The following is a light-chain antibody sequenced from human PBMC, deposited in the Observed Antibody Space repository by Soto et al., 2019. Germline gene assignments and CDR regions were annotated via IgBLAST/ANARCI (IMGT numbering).Light chain of an antibody. V-gene: IGLV1-40*01. J-gene: IGLJ2*01. CDR2: GIT. Sequence: QSVLTQPPSVSGSPGQRVTISCTGTISNIGGCYDVHWYQQLPGTAPKLLIYGITNRPSGVPNRFSGSKSGTSASLAITGFQAEDEADYYCQSYYSSLSGHVVFGGGTKLTVL. CDR1: ISNIGGCYD. CDR3: QSYYSSLSGHVV.